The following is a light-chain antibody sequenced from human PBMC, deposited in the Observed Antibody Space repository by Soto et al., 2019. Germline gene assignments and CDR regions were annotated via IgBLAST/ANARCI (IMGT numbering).Light chain of an antibody. CDR1: QSVSSGH. V-gene: IGKV3-20*01. CDR2: GVS. J-gene: IGKJ1*01. Sequence: EIVLTQSPGTLSLSPGERATLSCRASQSVSSGHLAWYQQRPGQAPRLLIYGVSSRATGIPDRFSGSGSGTDVALTISRLQPEDVAVYYCQQYGSSPWTFGQGTKVEI. CDR3: QQYGSSPWT.